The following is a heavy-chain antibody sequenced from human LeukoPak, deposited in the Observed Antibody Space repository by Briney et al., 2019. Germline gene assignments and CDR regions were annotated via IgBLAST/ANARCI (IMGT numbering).Heavy chain of an antibody. CDR3: ARDPNGDYIGAFDN. D-gene: IGHD4-17*01. V-gene: IGHV3-23*01. CDR1: GFIFREYA. J-gene: IGHJ3*02. CDR2: ITASDYTT. Sequence: GGSLRLSCAASGFIFREYAMTWVRQAPGKGLEWVSSITASDYTTYADSVKGRFTISRDDSKNTLYLQMDSLRGDDTALYHCARDPNGDYIGAFDNWGQGTMVTVSS.